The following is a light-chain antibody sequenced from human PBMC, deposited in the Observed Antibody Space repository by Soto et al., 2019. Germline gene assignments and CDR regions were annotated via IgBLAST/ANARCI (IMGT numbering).Light chain of an antibody. V-gene: IGKV3-15*01. CDR3: QQYNNWPFT. Sequence: EIVMTQSPATLSVSPGERATLSCRASKSVSSNLAWYQQKPGQAPRLLIYGASTRATGIPARFSGSGSGTDFTLTISSLQSADCAVYYCQQYNNWPFTFGPGTKVDIK. CDR2: GAS. CDR1: KSVSSN. J-gene: IGKJ3*01.